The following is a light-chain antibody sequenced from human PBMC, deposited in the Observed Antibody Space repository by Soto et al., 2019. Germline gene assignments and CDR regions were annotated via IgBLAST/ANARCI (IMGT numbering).Light chain of an antibody. Sequence: EIVMTQSPATLSLSPGQRATLSCRASQSVSSNLAWYQQILGQAPRLLISGASTRATGIPARFTGSGSGTEFTLTISSLQSEDFAVYYCQQYNNWSHSFGQGTKVDIK. CDR3: QQYNNWSHS. CDR1: QSVSSN. J-gene: IGKJ2*01. CDR2: GAS. V-gene: IGKV3-15*01.